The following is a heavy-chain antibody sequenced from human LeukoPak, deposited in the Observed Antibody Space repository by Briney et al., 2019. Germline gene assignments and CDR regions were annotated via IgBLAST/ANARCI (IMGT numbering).Heavy chain of an antibody. CDR2: VDNSGRT. Sequence: SETLALTCAVSGDSISASFWSWIRQSPGKGLEWIGYVDNSGRTNYYNPSLKSRVTISVDTSKNQFSLKLSSVTAADTAVYYRARNGRYCSGGSCYLDYWGQRTLVIVSS. V-gene: IGHV4-59*08. J-gene: IGHJ4*02. D-gene: IGHD2-15*01. CDR3: ARNGRYCSGGSCYLDY. CDR1: GDSISASF.